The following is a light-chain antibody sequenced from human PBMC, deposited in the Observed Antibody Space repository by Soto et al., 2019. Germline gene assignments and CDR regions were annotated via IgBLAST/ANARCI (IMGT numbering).Light chain of an antibody. Sequence: QSALTQPPSASGSPGQSVTISCTGTSSNVGAYNYVSWYQQHPGKAPKLMIYEVTKRRSGVPDRVSGSKSGSTASLTVSGLQAEDEADYYCSSWTGNNFVVFGGGTKVTVL. CDR2: EVT. V-gene: IGLV2-8*01. J-gene: IGLJ2*01. CDR1: SSNVGAYNY. CDR3: SSWTGNNFVV.